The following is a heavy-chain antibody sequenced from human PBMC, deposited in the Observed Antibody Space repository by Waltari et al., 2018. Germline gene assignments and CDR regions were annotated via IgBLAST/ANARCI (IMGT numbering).Heavy chain of an antibody. V-gene: IGHV3-11*04. D-gene: IGHD3-10*01. CDR3: AFGGQTTSYYYYYMDV. J-gene: IGHJ6*03. CDR1: GGSISSSSYY. Sequence: QLQLQESGPGLVKPSETLSLTCTVSGGSISSSSYYWGWIRQPPGKGLEWVSYISSSGSTIYYADSVKGRFTISRDNAKNSLYLQMNSLRAEDTAVYYCAFGGQTTSYYYYYMDVWGKGTTVTVSS. CDR2: ISSSGSTI.